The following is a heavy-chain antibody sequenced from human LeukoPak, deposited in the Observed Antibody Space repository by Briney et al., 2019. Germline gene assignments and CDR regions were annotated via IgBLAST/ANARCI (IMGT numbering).Heavy chain of an antibody. D-gene: IGHD6-19*01. CDR1: GFTFSSYG. Sequence: PGGSLRLSCAASGFTFSSYGMHWVRQAPGKGLEWVAFIRYDGSNKYYADSVKGRFTISRDNSKNTLYLQMNSLRAEDTAVYYCAKAHGYSSGMFDPWGQGTLVTVSS. V-gene: IGHV3-30*02. J-gene: IGHJ5*02. CDR2: IRYDGSNK. CDR3: AKAHGYSSGMFDP.